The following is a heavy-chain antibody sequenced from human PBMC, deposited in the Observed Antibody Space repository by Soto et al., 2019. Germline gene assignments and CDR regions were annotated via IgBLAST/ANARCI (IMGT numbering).Heavy chain of an antibody. J-gene: IGHJ4*02. Sequence: PSETLSLTCAVSGGSISSSNWWSWVRQPPGKGLEWIGYIYHSGSTYYNPSLKSRVTISVDRSKNQFSLKLSSVTAADTAVYYCARGLITGSHCSGGWYYFDSWGQGTQVTVSS. CDR3: ARGLITGSHCSGGWYYFDS. V-gene: IGHV4-4*02. CDR1: GGSISSSNW. CDR2: IYHSGST. D-gene: IGHD6-19*01.